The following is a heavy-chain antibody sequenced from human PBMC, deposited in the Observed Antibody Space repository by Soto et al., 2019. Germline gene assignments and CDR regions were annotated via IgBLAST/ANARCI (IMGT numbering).Heavy chain of an antibody. Sequence: QGQLVESGGDVVQPGRSLRLSCSASGFTFSSFGMHWVRQAPGKGLEWVALISYDGSNAYYGDSVKGRFSISRDNSKNTLYLLMNALRAEDSAVYFCAKVKMTYAIRGLYFDLWGQGTLVTVSS. CDR2: ISYDGSNA. V-gene: IGHV3-30*19. D-gene: IGHD3-9*01. J-gene: IGHJ4*02. CDR1: GFTFSSFG. CDR3: AKVKMTYAIRGLYFDL.